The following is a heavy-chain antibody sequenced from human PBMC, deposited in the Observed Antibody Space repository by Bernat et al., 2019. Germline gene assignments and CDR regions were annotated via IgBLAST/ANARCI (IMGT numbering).Heavy chain of an antibody. D-gene: IGHD5-12*01. CDR2: IKQDGSEK. J-gene: IGHJ4*02. Sequence: EVQLVESGGGLVQPGGSLRLSCAASGFTFSSHWMNWVRQAPGKGLEWVANIKQDGSEKYYADSVKGRFTISRDNAKNSLYLQMNSLRAEDTAVYYCARGYTLGYWGQGALVTVSS. CDR1: GFTFSSHW. CDR3: ARGYTLGY. V-gene: IGHV3-7*03.